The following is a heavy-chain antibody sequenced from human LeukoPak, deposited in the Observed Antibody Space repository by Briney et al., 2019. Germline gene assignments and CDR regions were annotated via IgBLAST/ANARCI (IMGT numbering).Heavy chain of an antibody. Sequence: SETLSLTCTVSGGSISSYYWSWIRQPPGKGLEWIGYIYYSGSTNYNPSLKSRVTISVDRSKNQFSLKLSSVTAADTAVYYCARDVSRMVASYFDYWGQGTLVTVSS. V-gene: IGHV4-59*12. CDR2: IYYSGST. D-gene: IGHD2-15*01. CDR1: GGSISSYY. J-gene: IGHJ4*02. CDR3: ARDVSRMVASYFDY.